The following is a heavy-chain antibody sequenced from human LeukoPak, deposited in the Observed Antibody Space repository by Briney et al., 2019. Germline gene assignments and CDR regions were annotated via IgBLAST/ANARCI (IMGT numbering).Heavy chain of an antibody. Sequence: PSETLSLTCAVYGRSFSGYYWSWVRHPPGKGLEWIGEIHHSGSTNYNTYLTGRVTISVETPKNQFSLKRGAVTAADPAGFYCGGGPKPPYYYDSSSSLDYWGEGPRVSVP. CDR3: GGGPKPPYYYDSSSSLDY. V-gene: IGHV4-34*01. CDR1: GRSFSGYY. CDR2: IHHSGST. D-gene: IGHD3-22*01. J-gene: IGHJ4*02.